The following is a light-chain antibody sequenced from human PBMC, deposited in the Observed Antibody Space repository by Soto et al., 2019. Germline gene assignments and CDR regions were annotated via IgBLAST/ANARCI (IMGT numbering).Light chain of an antibody. CDR1: QEISKY. J-gene: IGKJ3*01. V-gene: IGKV1-33*01. CDR3: QQYDNFPLT. CDR2: DAS. Sequence: DIQMTQSPSSLSASVGDRVTITCQASQEISKYLNWYQQKPGKAPKLLIYDASNLETGVPSRFSGSGSGTDFTFTISSLQPEDIATYYCQQYDNFPLTFGPGTKVDI.